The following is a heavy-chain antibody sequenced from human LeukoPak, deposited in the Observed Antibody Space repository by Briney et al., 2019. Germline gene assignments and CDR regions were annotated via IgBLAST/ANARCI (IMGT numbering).Heavy chain of an antibody. CDR1: GFTFSNYW. V-gene: IGHV3-53*01. J-gene: IGHJ4*02. Sequence: PGGSLRLSCAASGFTFSNYWMSWVRKAPGKGLEGGSVIYSGGSTYYADSVKGRFTISRDNSKNTLYLQMNSLRAEDTAVYYCARIYSGYDHPIFDYWGQGTLVTVSS. CDR3: ARIYSGYDHPIFDY. CDR2: IYSGGST. D-gene: IGHD5-12*01.